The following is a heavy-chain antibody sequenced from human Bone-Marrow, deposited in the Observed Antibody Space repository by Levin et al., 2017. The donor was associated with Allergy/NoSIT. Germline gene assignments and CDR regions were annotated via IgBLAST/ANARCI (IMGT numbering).Heavy chain of an antibody. CDR2: ISNDGSNK. V-gene: IGHV3-30*18. CDR1: GFTFSSYG. D-gene: IGHD5-18*01. Sequence: GGSLRLSCAASGFTFSSYGMHWVRQAPGKGLEWVAVISNDGSNKYHVDSVKGRFSISRDNLKSTMYLQMNSLTSEDTAVYYCAKDSGRGYSYASFWGQGTLVTVSS. CDR3: AKDSGRGYSYASF. J-gene: IGHJ4*02.